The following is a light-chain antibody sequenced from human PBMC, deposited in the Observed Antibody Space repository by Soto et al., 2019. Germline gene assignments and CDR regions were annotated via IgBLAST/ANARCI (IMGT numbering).Light chain of an antibody. CDR1: QRVATN. V-gene: IGKV3-15*01. Sequence: VMTQSPGTLSVSPGERATLSCWASQRVATNVAWYQQKPGQAPRLLIYGASTRATGVPARFSGSGSRTEFTLTIGSLRSEDFAVYFCQHYYNWPPYTFGQGTRLEIK. CDR3: QHYYNWPPYT. CDR2: GAS. J-gene: IGKJ2*01.